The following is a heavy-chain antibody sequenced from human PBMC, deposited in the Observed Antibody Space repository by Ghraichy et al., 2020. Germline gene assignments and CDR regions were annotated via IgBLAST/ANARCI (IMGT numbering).Heavy chain of an antibody. Sequence: SLNISCAASGFTFDDFAMHWVRQAPGKGLEWVSGISWNSGSIGYADSVKGRFTISRDNAKNSLYLQMNSLRAEDTALYYCAKDRGRGDYGENWFDPWGQGTLVTVSS. CDR2: ISWNSGSI. D-gene: IGHD4-17*01. V-gene: IGHV3-9*01. CDR3: AKDRGRGDYGENWFDP. CDR1: GFTFDDFA. J-gene: IGHJ5*02.